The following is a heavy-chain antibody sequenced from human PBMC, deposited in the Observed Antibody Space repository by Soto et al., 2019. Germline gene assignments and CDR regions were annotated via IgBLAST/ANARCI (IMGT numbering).Heavy chain of an antibody. CDR1: GGSFSGYY. Sequence: SETLSLTCAVYGGSFSGYYWSWIRQPPGKGLEWIGEINHSGSTNYNPSLKSRVTISVDTSKNQFSLKLSSVTAADTAVYYCAREKIPVRSRSYYNAKNYYYYMDVWGKGTTVTVCS. CDR2: INHSGST. V-gene: IGHV4-34*01. J-gene: IGHJ6*03. CDR3: AREKIPVRSRSYYNAKNYYYYMDV. D-gene: IGHD3-10*01.